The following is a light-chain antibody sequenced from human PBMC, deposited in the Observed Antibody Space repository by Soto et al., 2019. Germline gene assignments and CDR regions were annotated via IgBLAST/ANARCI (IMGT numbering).Light chain of an antibody. Sequence: AIQMTQSPSSLSASVGDRVTITCRASQDIRYGLSWYQQKPGKAPKLLIYAASSLQRGVPSRFSGTGSGTDFTLTISSLQPEDFETYSCLQHSSYQWTFGKGTKVDIX. J-gene: IGKJ1*01. CDR2: AAS. V-gene: IGKV1-6*01. CDR3: LQHSSYQWT. CDR1: QDIRYG.